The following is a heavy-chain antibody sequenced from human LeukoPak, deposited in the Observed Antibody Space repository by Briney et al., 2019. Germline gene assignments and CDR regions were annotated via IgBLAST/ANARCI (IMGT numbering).Heavy chain of an antibody. D-gene: IGHD6-13*01. CDR1: GFTFSSYS. CDR2: ISSRSSTI. CDR3: ARAGITTTGPLFQH. V-gene: IGHV3-48*01. Sequence: GGPLRLSCAASGFTFSSYSMNWVRQAPGKGLEWVSDISSRSSTIYYADSVKGRFTISRDNAKSSLYLQMNSLRAEDTAVYYCARAGITTTGPLFQHWGQGALVTVSS. J-gene: IGHJ1*01.